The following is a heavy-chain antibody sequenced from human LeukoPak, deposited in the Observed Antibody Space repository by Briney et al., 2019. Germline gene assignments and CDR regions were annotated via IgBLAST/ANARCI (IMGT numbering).Heavy chain of an antibody. Sequence: SETLSLTCTVSGGSISSYYWSWIRQPPGKGLEWIGYISYSGSTNYNPSLKSRVSISVETSKNQFSLKLSSVTAADTAVYYCARGNLNYDSFWFDPWGQGTLVTVSS. D-gene: IGHD1-7*01. J-gene: IGHJ5*02. V-gene: IGHV4-59*01. CDR1: GGSISSYY. CDR3: ARGNLNYDSFWFDP. CDR2: ISYSGST.